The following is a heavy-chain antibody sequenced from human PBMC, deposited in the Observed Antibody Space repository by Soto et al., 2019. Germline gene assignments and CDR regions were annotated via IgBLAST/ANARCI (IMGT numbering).Heavy chain of an antibody. Sequence: SETLSLTCTVSGGSISSSSYYWGWIRQPPGKGLEWIGSIYYSGSTYYNPSLKSRVTVSVDTSKNQFSLKLSSVTAADTAVYYCARRGDSLPFDYWGQGTLVTVSS. J-gene: IGHJ4*02. CDR2: IYYSGST. CDR1: GGSISSSSYY. V-gene: IGHV4-39*01. CDR3: ARRGDSLPFDY. D-gene: IGHD2-21*02.